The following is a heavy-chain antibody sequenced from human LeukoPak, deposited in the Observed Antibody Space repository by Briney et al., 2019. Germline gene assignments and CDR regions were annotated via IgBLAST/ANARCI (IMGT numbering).Heavy chain of an antibody. CDR3: ATEFEVGTSNFDS. J-gene: IGHJ4*02. Sequence: GGSLRLSCVASEFTLSGYTMIWVRQAPGKGLEWVSSISSSSIDIYYADSVKGRFTSSRDNAKNSLYLQMNSLRVEDTAVYYCATEFEVGTSNFDSWGQGTLVTVSS. V-gene: IGHV3-21*01. D-gene: IGHD1-26*01. CDR2: ISSSSIDI. CDR1: EFTLSGYT.